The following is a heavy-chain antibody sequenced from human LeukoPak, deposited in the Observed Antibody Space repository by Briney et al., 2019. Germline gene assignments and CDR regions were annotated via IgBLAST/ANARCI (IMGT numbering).Heavy chain of an antibody. V-gene: IGHV4-31*03. J-gene: IGHJ4*02. CDR3: ARAASSWSLDY. CDR1: GGSITTGNYY. CDR2: IYYSGST. Sequence: PSETLSLTCTVSGGSITTGNYYWNWIRQHPGKGLEWIGYIYYSGSTYYNPSLKSRLTISVDTSQSQFSLRLSSVTAADTAVYYCARAASSWSLDYWGQGTLVTVSS. D-gene: IGHD6-13*01.